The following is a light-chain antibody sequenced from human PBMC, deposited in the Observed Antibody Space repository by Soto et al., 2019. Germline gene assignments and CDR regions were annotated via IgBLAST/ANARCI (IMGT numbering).Light chain of an antibody. CDR1: SSDGGGYNY. Sequence: QSALTQPASVSGSPGQSSTISCTGTSSDGGGYNYVSWYQQYPGRVPKLLIYKVSNRPSGISNRFSGSKSGNTASLTISGLQAEDEADYFCTSPTPGSLYVFGSGTKLTVL. CDR2: KVS. CDR3: TSPTPGSLYV. J-gene: IGLJ1*01. V-gene: IGLV2-14*01.